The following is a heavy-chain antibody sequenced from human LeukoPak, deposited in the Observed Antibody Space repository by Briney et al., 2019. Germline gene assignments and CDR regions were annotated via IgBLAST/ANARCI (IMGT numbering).Heavy chain of an antibody. D-gene: IGHD7-27*01. CDR1: GGTFSSYA. Sequence: ASVKVSCKASGGTFSSYAISWVRQAPGQGLEWMGGIIPIFGTANYAQKFQGRVTITADESTSPAYMELSSLRAEDTAVYYCAKDLLGIVREFDYWGQGTLVTVSS. J-gene: IGHJ4*02. CDR2: IIPIFGTA. V-gene: IGHV1-69*13. CDR3: AKDLLGIVREFDY.